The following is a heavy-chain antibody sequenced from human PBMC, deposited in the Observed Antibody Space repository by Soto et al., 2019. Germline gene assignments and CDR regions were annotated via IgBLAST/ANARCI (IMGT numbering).Heavy chain of an antibody. D-gene: IGHD1-26*01. CDR3: GRLGATETTWGTDS. V-gene: IGHV4-34*01. Sequence: TLSLTCAVYGGSFSGYLWSWIRQTPGKGLEWIGEISHSGSTDYNPSLKSRVTISEDTSKNQVSLKVSSVTAADTAVYYCGRLGATETTWGTDSWGQGSPVTVS. J-gene: IGHJ4*02. CDR1: GGSFSGYL. CDR2: ISHSGST.